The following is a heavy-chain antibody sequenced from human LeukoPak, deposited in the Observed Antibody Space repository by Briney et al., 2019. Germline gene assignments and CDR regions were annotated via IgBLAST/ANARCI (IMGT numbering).Heavy chain of an antibody. Sequence: SETLSLTCTVSGDSFSSVTDYWAWIRQPPGKGLEWIASGDYSGGTYYNPSLESRVTISVDTSKNQFSLKLSSVTAADTAVYYCARGARRGRDQWLTRRGSYYFDYWGQGTLVTVSS. CDR2: GDYSGGT. V-gene: IGHV4-39*07. CDR1: GDSFSSVTDY. CDR3: ARGARRGRDQWLTRRGSYYFDY. D-gene: IGHD6-19*01. J-gene: IGHJ4*02.